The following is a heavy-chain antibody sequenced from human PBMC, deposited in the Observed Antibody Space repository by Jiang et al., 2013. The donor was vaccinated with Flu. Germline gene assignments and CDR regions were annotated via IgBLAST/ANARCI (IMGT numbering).Heavy chain of an antibody. Sequence: KPTQTLTLTCTFSGFSLSTRGMCVSWIRQPPGKALEWLARIDWDDEQHYSTSLRTRLTISKDTSKNQVVLTMTNMAPVDTGTYYCARTDITWPYNWIDPWGQGTLVTVSS. CDR3: ARTDITWPYNWIDP. CDR2: IDWDDEQ. J-gene: IGHJ5*02. V-gene: IGHV2-70*11. CDR1: GFSLSTRGMC.